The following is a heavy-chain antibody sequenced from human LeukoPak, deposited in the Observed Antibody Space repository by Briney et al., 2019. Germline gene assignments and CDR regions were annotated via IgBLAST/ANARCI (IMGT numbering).Heavy chain of an antibody. J-gene: IGHJ4*02. CDR3: VRGGEIGFDY. CDR2: MNPNSGNT. Sequence: ASVKVSCKASGYTFTSYGINWVRQATGQGLEWMGWMNPNSGNTGYAQKFQGRVTMTRNTSISTAYMELSSLRAGDTAVYYCVRGGEIGFDYWGQGTLVTVSS. D-gene: IGHD3-16*01. CDR1: GYTFTSYG. V-gene: IGHV1-8*01.